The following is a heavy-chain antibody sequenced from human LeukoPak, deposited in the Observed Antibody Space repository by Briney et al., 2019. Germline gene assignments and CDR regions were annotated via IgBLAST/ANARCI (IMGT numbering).Heavy chain of an antibody. J-gene: IGHJ4*02. D-gene: IGHD3-9*01. CDR3: AKDYDILTGYSNGYYFDY. V-gene: IGHV3-30*18. CDR2: ISYDGSNA. Sequence: GRSLRLSCAASGFTFDGYGMHWVRQAPGKGLEWVALISYDGSNAYYTDSVKGRFTISRDNSKNTLYLQMNSLRVEDTAVYCCAKDYDILTGYSNGYYFDYWGQGTLVIVSS. CDR1: GFTFDGYG.